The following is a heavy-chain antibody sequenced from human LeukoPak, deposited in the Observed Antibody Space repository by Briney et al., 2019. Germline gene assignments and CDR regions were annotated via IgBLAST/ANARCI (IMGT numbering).Heavy chain of an antibody. CDR3: ARDGVATGLDY. D-gene: IGHD5-12*01. CDR1: GFTFSSYG. CDR2: IWNDGSNK. J-gene: IGHJ4*02. Sequence: GGSLRLSCAASGFTFSSYGMHWVRQAPGKGLEWVAVIWNDGSNKYYADSVKGRFTISRDNSKNTLYLQMNSLRAEDTAVYYCARDGVATGLDYWGQGTLVTVSS. V-gene: IGHV3-33*01.